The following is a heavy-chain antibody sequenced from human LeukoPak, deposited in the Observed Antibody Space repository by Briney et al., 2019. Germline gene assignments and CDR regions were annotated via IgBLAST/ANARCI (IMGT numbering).Heavy chain of an antibody. D-gene: IGHD3-10*01. CDR1: GFTVSSNY. J-gene: IGHJ5*02. CDR2: IYSGGST. CDR3: ARDSYQDYYGRFDP. Sequence: GGSLRLSCAASGFTVSSNYMSWVRQAPGKGLEWVSVIYSGGSTYHADSVKGRFTISRDNSKNTLYPQMNSLRAEDTAVYYCARDSYQDYYGRFDPWGQGTLVIVSS. V-gene: IGHV3-53*01.